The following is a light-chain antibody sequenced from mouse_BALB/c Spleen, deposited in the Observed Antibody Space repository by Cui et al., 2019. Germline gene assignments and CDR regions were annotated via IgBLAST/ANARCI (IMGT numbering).Light chain of an antibody. CDR1: ENIYSN. CDR2: AAT. J-gene: IGKJ1*01. Sequence: DIQMTQSPASLSVSVGETVTITCRASENIYSNLAWYQQKQGKSPQLLVYAATNLAEGVPSRFRGSGSGTQYSLKFTSLRSEDLGGYYCQHFWGTPWTFGGGTKLEIK. CDR3: QHFWGTPWT. V-gene: IGKV12-46*01.